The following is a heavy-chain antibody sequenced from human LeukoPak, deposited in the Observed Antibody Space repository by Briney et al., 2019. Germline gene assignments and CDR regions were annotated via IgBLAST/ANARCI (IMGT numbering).Heavy chain of an antibody. CDR2: INPNSGGT. CDR1: GYTFTGDY. CDR3: ARSYTPSGPFDY. Sequence: ASVRVSCKASGYTFTGDYMHWVRQAPGQGLEWMGWINPNSGGTNYAQKFQGRVTMTRDTSISTAYMELSRLRSDDTAVYYCARSYTPSGPFDYWGQGTLVTVSS. D-gene: IGHD2-15*01. V-gene: IGHV1-2*02. J-gene: IGHJ4*02.